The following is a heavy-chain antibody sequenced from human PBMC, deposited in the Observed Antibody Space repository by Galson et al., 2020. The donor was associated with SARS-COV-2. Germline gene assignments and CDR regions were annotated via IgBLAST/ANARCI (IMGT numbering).Heavy chain of an antibody. D-gene: IGHD3-3*01. CDR3: ATFGYNFWSGSFGDDAFDI. CDR2: IRSKTYGGTA. CDR1: GFTFGDSA. J-gene: IGHJ3*02. V-gene: IGHV3-49*04. Sequence: TGGSLRLSCTASGFTFGDSAMSWVRQAPGKGLEWVGLIRSKTYGGTAGYAASVKDRFSISRDDSKRVAYLQMNSPKSEVTAVYYCATFGYNFWSGSFGDDAFDIWGQGTKVTVSS.